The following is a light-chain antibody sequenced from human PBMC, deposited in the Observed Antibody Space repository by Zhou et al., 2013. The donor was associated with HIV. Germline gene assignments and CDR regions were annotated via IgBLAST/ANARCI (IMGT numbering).Light chain of an antibody. V-gene: IGKV3D-15*01. CDR2: GAS. CDR3: QQYNNWPLT. Sequence: EIAIWQSPGTLSLSPGERATVSCRASQTVSSNLAWYQQKPGQAPRLLIYGASSRATGIPDRFSGSGSGTDFTLTISSLQSEDFAVYYCQQYNNWPLTFGQGTKVEIK. J-gene: IGKJ1*01. CDR1: QTVSSN.